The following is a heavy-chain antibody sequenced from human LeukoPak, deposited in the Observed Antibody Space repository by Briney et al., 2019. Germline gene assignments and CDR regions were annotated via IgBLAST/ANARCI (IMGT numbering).Heavy chain of an antibody. CDR3: ARARGATTFGDY. Sequence: GESLKISCKGSGYSFSTYWIGWVRQAPGKGLEWVSSISSSSYIYYADSVKGRFTISRDNAKNSLYLQMNSLRAEDTAVYYCARARGATTFGDYWGQGTLVTVSS. D-gene: IGHD1-26*01. V-gene: IGHV3-69-1*01. CDR1: GYSFSTYW. J-gene: IGHJ4*02. CDR2: ISSSSYI.